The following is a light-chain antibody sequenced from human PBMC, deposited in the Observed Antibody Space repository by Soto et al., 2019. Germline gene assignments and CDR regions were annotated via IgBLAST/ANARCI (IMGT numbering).Light chain of an antibody. CDR2: MVS. V-gene: IGKV2-30*01. J-gene: IGKJ5*01. CDR1: QSLVYSDGNTY. CDR3: MQGTHWPFT. Sequence: DVVMTQSPLSLPVTLGQPASISCRSSQSLVYSDGNTYLSWFQQRPGQSPRRLIYMVSNRDFAVPDRFSASGSGTDFTLQISRVEAEDVGVFYCMQGTHWPFTFGQGTRLDIK.